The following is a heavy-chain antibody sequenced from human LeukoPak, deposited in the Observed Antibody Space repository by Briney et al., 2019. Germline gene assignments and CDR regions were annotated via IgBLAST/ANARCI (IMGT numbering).Heavy chain of an antibody. CDR3: ARYYSSGWYGYYYYYMDV. D-gene: IGHD6-19*01. J-gene: IGHJ6*03. Sequence: SETLSLTCAVYGGSFSGYYWTWIRQPPGKGLEWIGEINHSGSTNYNPSLKSRVTMSVATSKNQFSLKLSSVTAADTAVYYCARYYSSGWYGYYYYYMDVWGKGTTVTISS. CDR2: INHSGST. CDR1: GGSFSGYY. V-gene: IGHV4-34*01.